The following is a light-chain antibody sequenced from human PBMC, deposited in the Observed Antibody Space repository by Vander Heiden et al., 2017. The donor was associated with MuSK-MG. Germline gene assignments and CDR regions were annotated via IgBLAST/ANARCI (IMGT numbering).Light chain of an antibody. CDR1: QGISNW. CDR3: QKYNNAPLT. CDR2: GAS. Sequence: DIQLTQSPSSLSASVGDRVTITCRTSQGISNWLGWYQQKPGKVPKLLIFGASTLQSGVPSRFSGSGYGTHFTLTINNLQPDDVATYYCQKYNNAPLTYGGGTKVXIK. V-gene: IGKV1-27*01. J-gene: IGKJ4*01.